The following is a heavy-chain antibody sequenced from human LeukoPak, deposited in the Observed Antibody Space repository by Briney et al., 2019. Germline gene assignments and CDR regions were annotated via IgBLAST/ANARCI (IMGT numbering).Heavy chain of an antibody. CDR2: ISAYSGNT. Sequence: GDSVKVSCMASGYTFTTYPVSWVRQAPGQGLERMGWISAYSGNTKYAQTLQGRVIMTADTSTDTTYMELRNLTSDDTAIYYCARDRCSATGCYSPLDFWGQGTLVAVSS. J-gene: IGHJ4*02. CDR3: ARDRCSATGCYSPLDF. CDR1: GYTFTTYP. D-gene: IGHD2-21*01. V-gene: IGHV1-18*04.